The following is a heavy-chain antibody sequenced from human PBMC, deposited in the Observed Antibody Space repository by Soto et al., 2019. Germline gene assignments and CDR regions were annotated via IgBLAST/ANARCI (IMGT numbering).Heavy chain of an antibody. D-gene: IGHD6-13*01. CDR2: IYYHGST. J-gene: IGHJ4*02. V-gene: IGHV4-39*01. CDR1: GASITSSSHY. Sequence: SVTLSLTCTVSGASITSSSHYCGWIRQSPGKGLENIANIYYHGSTYYNPSLKSRVAISLDTSKNQFSLSLNSVTAADTAVYYCASGLYSSSWGQGTLVTVSS. CDR3: ASGLYSSS.